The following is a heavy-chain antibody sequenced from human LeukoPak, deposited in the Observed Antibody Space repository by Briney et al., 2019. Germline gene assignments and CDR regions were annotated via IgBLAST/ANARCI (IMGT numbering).Heavy chain of an antibody. CDR2: IVVGSGNT. Sequence: GASVKVSCKASGFTFTSSAVQWVRQARGQRLEWIGWIVVGSGNTNYAQKFQERVTITRVMSTSTAYMELSSLRSEDTAVYYCAAVGDYGDYFDYWGQGTLVTVSS. D-gene: IGHD4-17*01. J-gene: IGHJ4*02. CDR1: GFTFTSSA. CDR3: AAVGDYGDYFDY. V-gene: IGHV1-58*01.